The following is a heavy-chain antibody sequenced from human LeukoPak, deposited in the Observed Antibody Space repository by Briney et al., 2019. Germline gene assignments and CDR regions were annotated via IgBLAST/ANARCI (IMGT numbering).Heavy chain of an antibody. D-gene: IGHD3-10*01. V-gene: IGHV4-4*07. CDR2: IYTSEST. J-gene: IGHJ4*02. Sequence: SETLSLTCTVSGGSISSCYWSWVRQPAGKGLEWIGRIYTSESTNYNPSLKSRVTMSVDTSKNQFSLKLSSVTAADTAVYYCARDLVVVRGVIIDYCFDYWGQGTLVTVSS. CDR3: ARDLVVVRGVIIDYCFDY. CDR1: GGSISSCY.